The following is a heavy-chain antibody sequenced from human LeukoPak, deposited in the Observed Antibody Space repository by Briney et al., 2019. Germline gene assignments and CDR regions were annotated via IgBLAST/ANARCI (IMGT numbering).Heavy chain of an antibody. Sequence: AGGSLRLSCAASGFTFDDYAMHWVRQAPGKGLEWVSGISWNSGSIGYADSVKGRFTISRDNAKNSLYLQMNSLRAEDTALYYCAKDPSPHPLYYFDYWGQGTLVTVSS. CDR1: GFTFDDYA. D-gene: IGHD2-2*01. CDR3: AKDPSPHPLYYFDY. J-gene: IGHJ4*02. CDR2: ISWNSGSI. V-gene: IGHV3-9*01.